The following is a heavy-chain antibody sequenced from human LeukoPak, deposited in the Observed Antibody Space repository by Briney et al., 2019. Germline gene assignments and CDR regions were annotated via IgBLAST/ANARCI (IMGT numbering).Heavy chain of an antibody. Sequence: PSETLSLTCSVSGASVTGGIYFWSWIRQHPGKGLEWIGHIHPSGTVYYNASLQSRLTISLDTSKNLFSLNLRSVTVADTAVYYCASGQDTCKAGREWGQGTLVTVSS. CDR2: IHPSGTV. CDR1: GASVTGGIYF. J-gene: IGHJ4*02. V-gene: IGHV4-31*03. CDR3: ASGQDTCKAGRE. D-gene: IGHD1-14*01.